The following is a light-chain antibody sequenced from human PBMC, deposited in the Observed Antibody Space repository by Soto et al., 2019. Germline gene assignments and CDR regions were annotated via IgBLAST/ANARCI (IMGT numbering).Light chain of an antibody. CDR2: AIS. V-gene: IGKV1-39*01. J-gene: IGKJ5*01. Sequence: DIQMTQSPSSLSASVGDRVSITCRPSQRIGNYLNWYQQKPGKAPKLLIHAISTLESGIPSRFSGSGSGTDFTLTIDSLQPDDFATYCCQQTYITPYTFGQGTRLEIK. CDR3: QQTYITPYT. CDR1: QRIGNY.